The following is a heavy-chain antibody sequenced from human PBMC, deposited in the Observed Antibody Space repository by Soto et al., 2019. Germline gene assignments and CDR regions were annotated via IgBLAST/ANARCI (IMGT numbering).Heavy chain of an antibody. J-gene: IGHJ3*02. D-gene: IGHD3-22*01. CDR2: ISSSSSTI. V-gene: IGHV3-48*02. Sequence: GGSLRLSCAASRFTFSSYSMNWVRQAPGKGLEWVSYISSSSSTIYYADSVKGRFTISRDNAKNSLYLQMNSLRDEDTAVYYCARDFRYDSSGYYLPFDAFDIWGQGTMVTVSS. CDR3: ARDFRYDSSGYYLPFDAFDI. CDR1: RFTFSSYS.